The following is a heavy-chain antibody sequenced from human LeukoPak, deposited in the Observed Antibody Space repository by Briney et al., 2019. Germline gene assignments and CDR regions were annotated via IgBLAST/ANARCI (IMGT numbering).Heavy chain of an antibody. J-gene: IGHJ6*02. CDR1: GGSISSYY. Sequence: PSETLSLTCTVAGGSISSYYWSWIRQPPGKGLEWIGYIHYSGSPNYSPSLKSRVTISVHTSKNKFSLKLSSVTAADTAVYYCARSIVVAGIVSDYYYYAMDVWGPGTTVTVSS. V-gene: IGHV4-59*08. CDR2: IHYSGSP. D-gene: IGHD6-19*01. CDR3: ARSIVVAGIVSDYYYYAMDV.